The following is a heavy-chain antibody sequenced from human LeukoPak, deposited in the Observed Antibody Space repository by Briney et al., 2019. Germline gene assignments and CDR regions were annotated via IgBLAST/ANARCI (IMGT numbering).Heavy chain of an antibody. V-gene: IGHV1-2*02. CDR3: ARVDDYYDSSGYYDY. CDR2: INPNSGGT. D-gene: IGHD3-22*01. J-gene: IGHJ4*02. CDR1: GYTFTGYY. Sequence: ASVPVSRKASGYTFTGYYMHWVRQAPGQGLEGMGCINPNSGGTNYAEKFQGRVTMTRDTSISTAYMELSRLRSDDTAVYYCARVDDYYDSSGYYDYWGQGTLVTVSS.